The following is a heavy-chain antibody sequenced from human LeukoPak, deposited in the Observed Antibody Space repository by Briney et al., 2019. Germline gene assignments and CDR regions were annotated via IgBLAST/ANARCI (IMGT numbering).Heavy chain of an antibody. CDR1: GFTFSSYS. CDR3: ARDLGEQLVSNWFDP. Sequence: KTGGSLRLSCAASGFTFSSYSMNWVRQAPGKGLEWVSSISSSSYIYYADSVKGRFTISRDNAKNSLYLQMNSLRAEDTAVYYCARDLGEQLVSNWFDPWGQGTLVTVSS. CDR2: ISSSSYI. D-gene: IGHD6-6*01. J-gene: IGHJ5*02. V-gene: IGHV3-21*01.